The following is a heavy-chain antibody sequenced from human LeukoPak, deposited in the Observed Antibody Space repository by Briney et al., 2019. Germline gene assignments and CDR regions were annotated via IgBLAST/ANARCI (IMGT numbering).Heavy chain of an antibody. Sequence: SVKVSCKASGGTFSSYAISWVRQAPGQGLEWMGRIIPIFGTANYAQKFQGRVTITTDGSTSTAYMELSSLRSEDTAVYYCARDIVGTTGGYFDYWGQRTLVTVSS. V-gene: IGHV1-69*05. J-gene: IGHJ4*02. CDR3: ARDIVGTTGGYFDY. CDR2: IIPIFGTA. D-gene: IGHD1-26*01. CDR1: GGTFSSYA.